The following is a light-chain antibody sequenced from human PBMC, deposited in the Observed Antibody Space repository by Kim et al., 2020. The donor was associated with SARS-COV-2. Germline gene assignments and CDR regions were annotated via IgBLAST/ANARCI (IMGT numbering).Light chain of an antibody. J-gene: IGKJ1*01. CDR3: QQYNHRPT. CDR1: QRLNSN. CDR2: AAS. Sequence: EIVMTQSPATLSVSPGERATLSCRASQRLNSNLAWYQQKPGQAPRLLIYAASTRATGIPARFSGSGTGTEFTLTISSLRSEEFAVYYCQQYNHRPTFGQGTKVEIK. V-gene: IGKV3-15*01.